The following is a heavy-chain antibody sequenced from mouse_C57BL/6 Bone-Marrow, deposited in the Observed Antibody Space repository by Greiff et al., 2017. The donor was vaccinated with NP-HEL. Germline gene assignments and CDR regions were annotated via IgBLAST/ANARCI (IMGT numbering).Heavy chain of an antibody. D-gene: IGHD3-3*01. J-gene: IGHJ3*01. CDR3: ARGDPFAY. CDR1: GYTFTDYY. V-gene: IGHV1-76*01. Sequence: QVQLQQSGAELVRPGASVKLSCKASGYTFTDYYINWVKQRPGQGLEWIARIYPGSGNTYCNEKFKGKATLTAEKSSSTAYMQLSSLTSEDSAVYFCARGDPFAYWGQGTLVTVSA. CDR2: IYPGSGNT.